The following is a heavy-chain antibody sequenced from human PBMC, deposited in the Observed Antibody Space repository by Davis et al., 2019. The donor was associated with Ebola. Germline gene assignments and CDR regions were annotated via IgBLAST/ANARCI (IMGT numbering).Heavy chain of an antibody. D-gene: IGHD5-24*01. Sequence: GESLKISCAASGFTFSSYAMSWVRQAPGKGLEWVSGIRAGGDTTYYADSVKGRFTISRDNSKNTLYLQMTSLRAEDTAVYYCARGVSRDGYNYRWYFDYWGQGTLVTVSS. J-gene: IGHJ4*02. CDR3: ARGVSRDGYNYRWYFDY. CDR1: GFTFSSYA. V-gene: IGHV3-23*01. CDR2: IRAGGDTT.